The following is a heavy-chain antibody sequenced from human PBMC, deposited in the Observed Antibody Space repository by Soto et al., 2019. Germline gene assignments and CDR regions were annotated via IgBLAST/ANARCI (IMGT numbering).Heavy chain of an antibody. CDR2: INPNSGGT. D-gene: IGHD2-2*01. Sequence: ASVKFSCKASGYTFTGYYMHWVRQAPGQGLEWMGWINPNSGGTNYAQKLQGRVTMTTDTSTSTAYMELRSLRSDDTAVYYCARGYCSSTSCSPNDYWGQGTLVTVSS. CDR1: GYTFTGYY. V-gene: IGHV1-2*02. CDR3: ARGYCSSTSCSPNDY. J-gene: IGHJ4*02.